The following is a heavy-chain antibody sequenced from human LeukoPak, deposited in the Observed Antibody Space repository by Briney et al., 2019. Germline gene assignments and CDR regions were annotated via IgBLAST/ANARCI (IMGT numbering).Heavy chain of an antibody. V-gene: IGHV3-48*01. D-gene: IGHD6-19*01. Sequence: GGPLRLSCAASVFTFWSYNMNGVRQAPGRGVEGISYFGSSSSTMYYADSGKGRFTISRDNAKNSLYLQMNSLRAEDTAVSYCARSWMAGTCNYWGQGPLVTVP. CDR1: VFTFWSYN. CDR2: FGSSSSTM. J-gene: IGHJ4*02. CDR3: ARSWMAGTCNY.